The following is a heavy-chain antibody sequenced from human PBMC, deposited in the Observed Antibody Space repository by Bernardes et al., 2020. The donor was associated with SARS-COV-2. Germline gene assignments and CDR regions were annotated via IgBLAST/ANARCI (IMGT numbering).Heavy chain of an antibody. J-gene: IGHJ6*03. CDR2: INPNSGGT. V-gene: IGHV1-2*02. CDR3: ARDLEYCSSTSCYNRYYYYYYMDV. CDR1: GYTFTGYY. D-gene: IGHD2-2*02. Sequence: ASVKVSCKASGYTFTGYYMHWVRQAPGQGLEWMGWINPNSGGTNYAQKFQGRVTMTRDTSISTAYMELSRLRSDDTAVYYCARDLEYCSSTSCYNRYYYYYYMDVWGKGTTVTVSS.